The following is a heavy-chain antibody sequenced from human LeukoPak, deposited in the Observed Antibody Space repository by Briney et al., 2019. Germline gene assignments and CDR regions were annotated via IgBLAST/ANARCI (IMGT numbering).Heavy chain of an antibody. V-gene: IGHV1-2*02. CDR2: INPNSGGT. D-gene: IGHD5-18*01. Sequence: ASVKVSCKASGYTFTGYYMHWVRQAPGQGLEWMGWINPNSGGTNYAQKFQGRVTMTRDTSISTAYMELSRLRSDDTAVYYCASMIATVDTAMVDFDHWGQGTLVTVSS. CDR1: GYTFTGYY. J-gene: IGHJ4*02. CDR3: ASMIATVDTAMVDFDH.